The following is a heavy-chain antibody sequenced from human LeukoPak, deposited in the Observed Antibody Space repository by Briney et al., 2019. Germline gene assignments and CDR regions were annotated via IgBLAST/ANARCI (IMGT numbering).Heavy chain of an antibody. CDR3: ARDPIGSRWPYYFDY. D-gene: IGHD6-13*01. J-gene: IGHJ4*02. CDR2: IIPSSGST. V-gene: IGHV1-46*01. CDR1: GYAFTSYH. Sequence: ASVKVPCTASGYAFTSYHIHWMRQAPGQGLGWMGIIIPSSGSTTYAQKFQGRVTITRDTSASTAYMELSSLRSEDTAVYYCARDPIGSRWPYYFDYWGQGTLVTVSS.